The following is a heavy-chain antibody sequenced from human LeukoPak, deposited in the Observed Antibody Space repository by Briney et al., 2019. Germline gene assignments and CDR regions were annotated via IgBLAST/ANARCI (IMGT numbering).Heavy chain of an antibody. CDR2: IHTSGST. CDR1: GGSISSYY. D-gene: IGHD2-21*01. Sequence: SETLSLTCTVSGGSISSYYWSWIRQPPGKGLEWIGYIHTSGSTNYNPSLKSRVTISVDTSKNQFSLKLSSVTAADTAVYYCARLGIPKVYYYMDVWGKGTTVTVSS. V-gene: IGHV4-4*09. J-gene: IGHJ6*03. CDR3: ARLGIPKVYYYMDV.